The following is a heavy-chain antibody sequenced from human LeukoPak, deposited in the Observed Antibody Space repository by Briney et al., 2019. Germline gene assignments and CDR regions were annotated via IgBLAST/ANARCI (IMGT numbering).Heavy chain of an antibody. D-gene: IGHD6-19*01. CDR1: GGSISSYY. V-gene: IGHV4-4*07. CDR3: ARDRRMAGTRGDYYYYYMDV. CDR2: IYTSGST. Sequence: PSETLSLTCTVSGGSISSYYWSWIRQPAGKGLEWIGRIYTSGSTNYNPSLKSRVTMSVDTSKSQFSLKLSSVTAADTAVYYCARDRRMAGTRGDYYYYYMDVWGKGTTVTISS. J-gene: IGHJ6*03.